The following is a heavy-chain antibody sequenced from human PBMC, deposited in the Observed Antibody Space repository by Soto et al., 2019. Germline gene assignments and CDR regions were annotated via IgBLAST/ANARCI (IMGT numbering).Heavy chain of an antibody. J-gene: IGHJ3*02. Sequence: SVKVSCKASGGTFSSYAISWVRQAPGQGLEWMGGIIPIFGTANYAQKFQGRVTITADESTSTAYMELSSLRSEDTAVYYCARERAGSDAFDIWGRGTMVTVSS. CDR3: ARERAGSDAFDI. D-gene: IGHD6-19*01. CDR1: GGTFSSYA. V-gene: IGHV1-69*13. CDR2: IIPIFGTA.